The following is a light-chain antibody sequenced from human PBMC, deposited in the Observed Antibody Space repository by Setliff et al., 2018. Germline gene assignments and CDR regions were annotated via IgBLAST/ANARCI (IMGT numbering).Light chain of an antibody. Sequence: LTQPASVSGSPGQSITISCTGTSSDVGAYSHVSWYQQYPGKAPKLMISEVSNRPSGVSYRFSGSKSGNTASLTISGLQAEDEADYYCMSYTTIRTYVFGTGTKVTVL. V-gene: IGLV2-14*01. CDR1: SSDVGAYSH. CDR2: EVS. J-gene: IGLJ1*01. CDR3: MSYTTIRTYV.